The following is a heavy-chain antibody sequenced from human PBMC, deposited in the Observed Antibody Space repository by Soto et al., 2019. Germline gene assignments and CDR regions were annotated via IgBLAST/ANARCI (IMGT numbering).Heavy chain of an antibody. V-gene: IGHV4-31*03. CDR1: GDSISSGGYY. D-gene: IGHD1-7*01. CDR2: IYDNGGA. Sequence: SETLSLTCTVSGDSISSGGYYWGWVRPHPGKGLEWIGYIYDNGGAYYSPSLRGRVVISLDRSENQFSLRLSSVSAADTAVYYCARVKGGTTRRAFDSWGQGTLVTVSS. CDR3: ARVKGGTTRRAFDS. J-gene: IGHJ4*02.